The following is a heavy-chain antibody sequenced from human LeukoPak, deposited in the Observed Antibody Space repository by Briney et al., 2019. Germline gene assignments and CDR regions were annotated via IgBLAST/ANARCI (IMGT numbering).Heavy chain of an antibody. D-gene: IGHD5-18*01. CDR2: MYDSEKT. V-gene: IGHV4-59*11. CDR1: GVSITSHY. J-gene: IGHJ4*02. Sequence: PSEILSLTCTVSGVSITSHYWSWIRQPPGKGLEWIGYMYDSEKTKDNLSFKSRSTLSADTSKNQFSLRLSSVTAEDTAVYYCATIKRGSIYGYFDFWGQGILVTVSS. CDR3: ATIKRGSIYGYFDF.